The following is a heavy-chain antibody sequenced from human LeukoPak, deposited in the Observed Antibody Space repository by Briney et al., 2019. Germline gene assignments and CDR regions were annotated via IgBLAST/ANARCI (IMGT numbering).Heavy chain of an antibody. J-gene: IGHJ4*02. D-gene: IGHD3-22*01. V-gene: IGHV4-59*08. CDR1: GASISSYY. CDR3: ARHLIESGSAYYYAFDY. Sequence: PSETLSLTRDVSGASISSYYWSWIRQPPGQRLEWIGYLYYTGSTKYNPSLRSRVTISVDTSKNQISLKLSSVTAADTAVYYCARHLIESGSAYYYAFDYWGQGTLVTVSA. CDR2: LYYTGST.